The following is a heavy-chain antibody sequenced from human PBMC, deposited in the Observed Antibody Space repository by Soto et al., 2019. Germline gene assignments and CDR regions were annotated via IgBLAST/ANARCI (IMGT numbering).Heavy chain of an antibody. CDR3: AREVDDSSGYYEDY. J-gene: IGHJ4*02. D-gene: IGHD3-22*01. CDR1: GFTFSSHW. Sequence: EVQLEESGGDLVQPGGSLRLSCAASGFTFSSHWMHWVRQAPGKGLVWVSRINSDGSSTTYADSVKGRFTISRDNAKNTPYLQMNSLRAEDTAVYYCAREVDDSSGYYEDYWGQGTLVTVSS. V-gene: IGHV3-74*01. CDR2: INSDGSST.